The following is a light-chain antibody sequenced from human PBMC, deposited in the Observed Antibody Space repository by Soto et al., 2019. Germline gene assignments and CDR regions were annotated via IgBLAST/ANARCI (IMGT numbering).Light chain of an antibody. CDR1: RSDVGSYNY. CDR2: EVS. V-gene: IGLV2-8*01. J-gene: IGLJ1*01. CDR3: SSYAGSTYLAV. Sequence: QSALTQPPSASGSPGQSVTISCTGTRSDVGSYNYVSWYQQHPGKAPKLMIYEVSKRPSGVPDRFSGSKSGNTASLTVSGLQAEDEADYHCSSYAGSTYLAVFGTGTKLTVL.